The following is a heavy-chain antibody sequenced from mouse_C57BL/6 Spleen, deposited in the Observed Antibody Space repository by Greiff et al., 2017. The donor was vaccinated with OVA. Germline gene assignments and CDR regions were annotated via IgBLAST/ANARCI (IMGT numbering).Heavy chain of an antibody. V-gene: IGHV1-81*01. J-gene: IGHJ1*03. Sequence: QVQLKQSGAELARPGASVKLSCKASGYTFTSYGISWVKQRTGQGLEWIGEIYPSSGNTYYNEKFKGKATLTADKSSSTAYMELRSLTSEDSAVYFGARDYYGSSFYWYFDVWGTGTTVTVSA. D-gene: IGHD1-1*01. CDR1: GYTFTSYG. CDR2: IYPSSGNT. CDR3: ARDYYGSSFYWYFDV.